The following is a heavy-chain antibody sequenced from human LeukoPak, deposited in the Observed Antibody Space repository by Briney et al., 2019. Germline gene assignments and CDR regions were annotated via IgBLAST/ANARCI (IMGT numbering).Heavy chain of an antibody. CDR1: GGSINTYY. CDR3: AREEYSSSSSSHYYYGMDV. V-gene: IGHV4-34*01. J-gene: IGHJ6*02. Sequence: PSETLSLTCTVSGGSINTYYWSWIRQPPGKGLEWIGEINHSGSTNYNPSLKSRVTISVDTSKNQFSLKLSSVTAADTAVYYCAREEYSSSSSSHYYYGMDVWGQGTTVTVSS. D-gene: IGHD6-6*01. CDR2: INHSGST.